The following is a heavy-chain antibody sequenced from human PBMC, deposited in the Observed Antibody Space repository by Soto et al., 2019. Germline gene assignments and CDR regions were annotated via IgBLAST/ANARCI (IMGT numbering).Heavy chain of an antibody. D-gene: IGHD2-21*01. CDR1: GFTLTTYA. J-gene: IGHJ4*02. CDR2: ILGRGVS. Sequence: EVQLLESGGGLVQPGGALRLSCAASGFTLTTYAMMWFRQAPGQGREWVSGILGRGVSYHADSVKGRLTISKDNSMNTVYLQMNSLRADDTAVYYCAKNAVYRDGLWLPESWGQGTLVTVSS. V-gene: IGHV3-23*01. CDR3: AKNAVYRDGLWLPES.